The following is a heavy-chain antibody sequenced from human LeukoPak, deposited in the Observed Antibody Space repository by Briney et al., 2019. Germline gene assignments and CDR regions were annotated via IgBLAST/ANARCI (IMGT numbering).Heavy chain of an antibody. V-gene: IGHV4-39*01. CDR1: GGSISGSSYY. CDR2: IYYSGST. D-gene: IGHD6-13*01. J-gene: IGHJ5*02. CDR3: ARGYSSSWYFNWFDP. Sequence: SETLSLTCTVSGGSISGSSYYWGWIRQPPGKGLEWIGSIYYSGSTYYNPSLGSRVTISVDTSKNQFSLKLSSVTAADTAVYYCARGYSSSWYFNWFDPWGQGTLVTVSS.